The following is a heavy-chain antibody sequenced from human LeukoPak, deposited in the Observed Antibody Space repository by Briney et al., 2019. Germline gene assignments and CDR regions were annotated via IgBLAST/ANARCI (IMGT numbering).Heavy chain of an antibody. D-gene: IGHD5-24*01. J-gene: IGHJ4*02. Sequence: GGSLRLSCTASGFTFSGYSMNWVRQAPGKGLEWVSYISSSSSTKKYADSVKGRFTISRDNAKNSLYLQMNSLRDEDTAVYYCARDHGGDGYIPRGYCDYWGQGTLVTVSS. CDR3: ARDHGGDGYIPRGYCDY. CDR2: ISSSSSTK. V-gene: IGHV3-48*02. CDR1: GFTFSGYS.